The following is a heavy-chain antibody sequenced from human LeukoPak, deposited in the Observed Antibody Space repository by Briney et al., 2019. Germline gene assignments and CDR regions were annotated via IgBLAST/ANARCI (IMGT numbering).Heavy chain of an antibody. Sequence: SQTLSLTGTVSGVSISSGGYYWSWIRQPPGKGLEWIGYIYHSGSTYYNPSLKSRVTISVDRSKNHFSLKLSSVTAADTAVYYCARVEWLLARLFDYWGHRTLVTVSS. CDR2: IYHSGST. D-gene: IGHD3-3*01. V-gene: IGHV4-30-2*01. J-gene: IGHJ4*01. CDR1: GVSISSGGYY. CDR3: ARVEWLLARLFDY.